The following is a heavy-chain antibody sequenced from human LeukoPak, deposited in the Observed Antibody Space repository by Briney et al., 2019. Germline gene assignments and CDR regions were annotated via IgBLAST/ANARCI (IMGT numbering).Heavy chain of an antibody. CDR3: ARVPKNDFWSGHDAFDI. Sequence: SETLSLTCAVYGGSFSGYYWSWIRQPPGKGLEWIGEINHSGSTNYNPSLKSRVTISVDTSKNQFSLKLSSVTAADTAVYYCARVPKNDFWSGHDAFDIWGQGTMVTVSS. J-gene: IGHJ3*02. CDR2: INHSGST. CDR1: GGSFSGYY. V-gene: IGHV4-34*01. D-gene: IGHD3-3*01.